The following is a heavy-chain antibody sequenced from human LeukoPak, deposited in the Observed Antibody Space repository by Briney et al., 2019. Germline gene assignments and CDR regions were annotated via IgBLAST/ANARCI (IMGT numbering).Heavy chain of an antibody. V-gene: IGHV3-21*01. CDR1: GFTFSSYS. Sequence: MSGGSLRLSCAASGFTFSSYSMNWVRQAPGKGLEWVSSISSSSSYIYYADSVKGRFTISRDNAKNSLYLQMNSLRAEDTAVYYCARGGRIAVAGLDYWGQGTLVTVSS. J-gene: IGHJ4*02. CDR2: ISSSSSYI. CDR3: ARGGRIAVAGLDY. D-gene: IGHD6-19*01.